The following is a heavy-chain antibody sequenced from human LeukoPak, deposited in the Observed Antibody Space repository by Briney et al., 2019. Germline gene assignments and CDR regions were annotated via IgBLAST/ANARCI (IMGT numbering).Heavy chain of an antibody. CDR1: GFTVSSNY. CDR3: ARDLGTSGYYYY. Sequence: GGSLRLSCAASGFTVSSNYISWVRQAPGKGLEWVSVIYSGGSTYYADSVKGRFTISRDNSKNTLYLQMNSLRAEDTAVYYCARDLGTSGYYYYWGQGTLVTVSS. D-gene: IGHD3-22*01. V-gene: IGHV3-66*01. J-gene: IGHJ4*02. CDR2: IYSGGST.